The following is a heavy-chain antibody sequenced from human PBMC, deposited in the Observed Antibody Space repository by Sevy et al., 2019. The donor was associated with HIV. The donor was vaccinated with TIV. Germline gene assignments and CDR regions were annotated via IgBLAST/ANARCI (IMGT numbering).Heavy chain of an antibody. CDR1: GFTFSISA. J-gene: IGHJ4*02. D-gene: IGHD5-12*01. CDR2: IRQDSREK. V-gene: IGHV3-7*01. CDR3: ARLGPVEMATTPPDF. Sequence: LSLTCAASGFTFSISAMTWVRQAPGKGLEWVANIRQDSREKYYVDSVKGRFTISRDNGKNSLYLQMNNLRVEDTAVYYCARLGPVEMATTPPDFWGQGTRVTVSS.